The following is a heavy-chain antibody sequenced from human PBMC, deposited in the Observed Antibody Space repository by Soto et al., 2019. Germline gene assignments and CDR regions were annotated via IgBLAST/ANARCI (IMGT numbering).Heavy chain of an antibody. J-gene: IGHJ6*03. CDR2: IYYSGST. CDR3: ASSAAAAGTWRPLSGYYSYMDV. Sequence: SETLSLTCTVSGGSISSYYWSWIRQPPGKGLEWIGYIYYSGSTNYNPSLKSRVTISVDTSKNQFSLKLSSVTAADTAVYYCASSAAAAGTWRPLSGYYSYMDVWGKGTTVTVSS. CDR1: GGSISSYY. D-gene: IGHD6-13*01. V-gene: IGHV4-59*01.